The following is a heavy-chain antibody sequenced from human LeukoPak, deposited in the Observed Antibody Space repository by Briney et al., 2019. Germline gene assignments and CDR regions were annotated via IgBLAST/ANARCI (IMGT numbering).Heavy chain of an antibody. CDR3: ATRLLWFGEHIFDY. Sequence: ASVNVSCKASGDTFNTHGITWVRQAPGQGLEWMGWISTYTGNTKYAQPLQDRVTMTTATSTSTVYMELSSLRSDDTAVYYCATRLLWFGEHIFDYWGQGTLVTVSS. CDR1: GDTFNTHG. J-gene: IGHJ4*02. V-gene: IGHV1-18*01. D-gene: IGHD3-10*01. CDR2: ISTYTGNT.